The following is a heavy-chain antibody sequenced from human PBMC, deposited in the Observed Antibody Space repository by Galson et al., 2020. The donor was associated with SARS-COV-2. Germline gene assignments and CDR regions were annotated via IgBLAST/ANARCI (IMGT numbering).Heavy chain of an antibody. Sequence: GESLKISCQASGYTFTSYGISWVRQAPGQGLEWMGWISAYNGNTNYAQQLQGRVTMTTDTSTSTAYMEVRSLRSDETAVYYCARDRRVIVATSSYYYYGMDVWGQGTTVTVSS. V-gene: IGHV1-18*01. CDR1: GYTFTSYG. CDR3: ARDRRVIVATSSYYYYGMDV. J-gene: IGHJ6*02. CDR2: ISAYNGNT. D-gene: IGHD5-12*01.